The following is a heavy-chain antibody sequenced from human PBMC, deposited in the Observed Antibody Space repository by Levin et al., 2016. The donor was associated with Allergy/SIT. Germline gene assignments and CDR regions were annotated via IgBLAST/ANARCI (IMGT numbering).Heavy chain of an antibody. D-gene: IGHD2-15*01. Sequence: GGSLRLSCAASGFTFSSYGMHWVRQAPGKGLEWVAFIRYDGSNKYYADSVKGRFTISRDNSKNTLYLQMNSLRAEDTAVYYCARGLSGYCSGGSCRTVVRHYYYYYYMDVWGKGTTVTVSS. J-gene: IGHJ6*03. V-gene: IGHV3-30*02. CDR2: IRYDGSNK. CDR1: GFTFSSYG. CDR3: ARGLSGYCSGGSCRTVVRHYYYYYYMDV.